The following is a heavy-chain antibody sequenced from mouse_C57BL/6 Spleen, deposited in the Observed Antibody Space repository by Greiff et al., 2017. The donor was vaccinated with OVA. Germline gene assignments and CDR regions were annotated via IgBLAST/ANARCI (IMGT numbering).Heavy chain of an antibody. V-gene: IGHV1-15*01. D-gene: IGHD2-3*01. CDR2: IDPETGGT. Sequence: VQLQESGAELVRPGASVTLSCKASGYTFTDYEMHWVKPTPVHGLEWIGAIDPETGGTAYNQKFKGKARLTADKSSSTAYMELRSLTSEDSAVYYCTRWLLRDYAMDYWGQGTSVTVSS. CDR1: GYTFTDYE. CDR3: TRWLLRDYAMDY. J-gene: IGHJ4*01.